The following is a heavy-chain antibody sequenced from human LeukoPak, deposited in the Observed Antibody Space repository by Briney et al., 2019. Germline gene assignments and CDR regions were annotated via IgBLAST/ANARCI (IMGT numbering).Heavy chain of an antibody. V-gene: IGHV3-48*03. Sequence: GGSLRLSCAASGFTFSSYEMNWVRQAPGKGLEWVSYISSSGSTIYYADSVKGRFTISRDNSKNSLYLQMNSLRTEDTALYYCAKDLSYTPDYWGQGTLVTVSS. D-gene: IGHD1-26*01. J-gene: IGHJ4*02. CDR3: AKDLSYTPDY. CDR2: ISSSGSTI. CDR1: GFTFSSYE.